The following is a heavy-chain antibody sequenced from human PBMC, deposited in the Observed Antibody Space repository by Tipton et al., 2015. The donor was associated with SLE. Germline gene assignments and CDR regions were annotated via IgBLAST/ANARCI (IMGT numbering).Heavy chain of an antibody. CDR1: GGSIRSRSVS. J-gene: IGHJ6*03. CDR3: ARLYYYHYYMYV. V-gene: IGHV4-39*07. Sequence: TLSLTCTVSGGSIRSRSVSWGWIRQPPGKGLEWIGSVCYGVNTYYNPSLKSRASISVDTSKSQLSLKLTSVTAADTAVYFCARLYYYHYYMYVWGKGTTVTVSS. CDR2: VCYGVNT.